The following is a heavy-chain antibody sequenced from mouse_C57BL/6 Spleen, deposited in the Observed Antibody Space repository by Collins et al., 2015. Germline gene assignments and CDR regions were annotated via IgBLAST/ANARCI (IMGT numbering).Heavy chain of an antibody. CDR2: IYPGNGGT. CDR3: ARSGRYDRDFDY. V-gene: IGHV1-12*01. CDR1: GYTFTSYN. J-gene: IGHJ2*01. D-gene: IGHD2-14*01. Sequence: QAYLQQSGAELVRSGASVKMSCKASGYTFTSYNIHWVKQTPGQGLEWIGYIYPGNGGTNYNQKFKGKATLTADTSSSTAYMQISSLTSEDSAVYFCARSGRYDRDFDYWGQGTTLTVSS.